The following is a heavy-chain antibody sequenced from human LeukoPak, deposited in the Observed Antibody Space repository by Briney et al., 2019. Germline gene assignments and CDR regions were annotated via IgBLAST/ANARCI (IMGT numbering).Heavy chain of an antibody. V-gene: IGHV3-21*01. D-gene: IGHD6-19*01. CDR3: ARDLLGSGWYYYYYGMDV. CDR2: ISGSGGTT. Sequence: GGSLRLSCAASGFTFSTYAMSWVRQAPGKGLEWVSTISGSGGTTYYADSVKGRFTISRDNAKNSLYLQMNSLRAEDTAVYYCARDLLGSGWYYYYYGMDVWGQGTTVTVSS. J-gene: IGHJ6*02. CDR1: GFTFSTYA.